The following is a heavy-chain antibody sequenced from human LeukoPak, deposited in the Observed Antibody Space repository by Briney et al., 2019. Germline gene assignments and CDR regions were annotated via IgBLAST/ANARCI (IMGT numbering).Heavy chain of an antibody. Sequence: SETLSLTCTVSGGSISRSSYYWGWIRQPPGKGLEWIGTMYYSGSTYYNPSLKSRVTISADTSKNRFSLKLSSVTAADTAVYYCAREQAASADYWGQGTLVTVSS. CDR2: MYYSGST. J-gene: IGHJ4*02. V-gene: IGHV4-39*01. CDR1: GGSISRSSYY. D-gene: IGHD1/OR15-1a*01. CDR3: AREQAASADY.